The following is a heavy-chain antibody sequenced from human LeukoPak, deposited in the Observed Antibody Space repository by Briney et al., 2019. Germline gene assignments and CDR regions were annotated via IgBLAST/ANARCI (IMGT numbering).Heavy chain of an antibody. V-gene: IGHV1-2*02. CDR2: INPNSGGT. CDR1: GYTFTCYY. D-gene: IGHD5-12*01. CDR3: ASDSGCDPYYFDY. Sequence: ASVTVSYKASGYTFTCYYMHWVRQAPGQGGEGMGWINPNSGGTNYAQKFQGRVTMTRDTSISTAYMELSRLRSDDTAVYYCASDSGCDPYYFDYWGQGTLVTVSS. J-gene: IGHJ4*02.